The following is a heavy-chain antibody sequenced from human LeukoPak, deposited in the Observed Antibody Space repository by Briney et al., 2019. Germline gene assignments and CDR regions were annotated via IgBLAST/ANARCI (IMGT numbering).Heavy chain of an antibody. CDR3: ARQGYSAYEILDY. V-gene: IGHV4-59*08. CDR2: IYYSGST. CDR1: GGSISSYY. Sequence: SETLSLTCTVSGGSISSYYWSWIRQPPGKGLEWIGYIYYSGSTNYSPSLKSRVTISVDTSKNQFSLKLSSVTAADTAVYDCARQGYSAYEILDYWGQGTLVTASS. J-gene: IGHJ4*02. D-gene: IGHD5-12*01.